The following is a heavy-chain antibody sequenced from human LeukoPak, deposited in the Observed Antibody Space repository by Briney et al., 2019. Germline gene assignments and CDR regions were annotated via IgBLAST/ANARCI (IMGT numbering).Heavy chain of an antibody. D-gene: IGHD3-22*01. CDR2: IYSDGVNK. CDR3: AKDQYDSSGPFDN. V-gene: IGHV3-33*06. Sequence: PGGSLRLSCAASGLTFRRNGMHWVRQAPGKGLEWVSLIYSDGVNKFYADSVKGRVSISRDNSKNTVYLQMNSLRAEDTAVYYCAKDQYDSSGPFDNWGQGTLVTVSS. CDR1: GLTFRRNG. J-gene: IGHJ4*02.